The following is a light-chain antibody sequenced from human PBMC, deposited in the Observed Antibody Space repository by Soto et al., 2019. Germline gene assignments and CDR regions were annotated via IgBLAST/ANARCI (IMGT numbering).Light chain of an antibody. CDR3: QQSYTTPS. V-gene: IGKV1-39*01. Sequence: IQMTQSPSSLSASVGDRVTITCRASHSISNSLNWYQQKPGRAPKVLIYAASNLQSGFPSRFSGSGSGTDFTLTISSLQPEDLAIYYCQQSYTTPSFGGGTKVDIK. J-gene: IGKJ4*01. CDR1: HSISNS. CDR2: AAS.